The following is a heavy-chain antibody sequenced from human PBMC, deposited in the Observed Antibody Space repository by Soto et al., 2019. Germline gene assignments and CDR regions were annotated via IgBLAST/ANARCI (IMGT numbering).Heavy chain of an antibody. J-gene: IGHJ4*02. CDR2: IIPSLGIA. V-gene: IGHV1-69*02. CDR1: GGTFSSYT. D-gene: IGHD6-19*01. Sequence: QVQLVQPGAEVKKPGSSVNVSCKASGGTFSSYTISWVRQAPGQGLEWMGRIIPSLGIANYAQKFQGRVTISAVKSTSTAYMELSSLRSEDRAGYYCASAIAVAGTDPFDYWGQGPLVTVSS. CDR3: ASAIAVAGTDPFDY.